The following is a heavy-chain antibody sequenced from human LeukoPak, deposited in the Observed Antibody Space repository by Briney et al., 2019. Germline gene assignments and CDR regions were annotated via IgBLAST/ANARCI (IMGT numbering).Heavy chain of an antibody. D-gene: IGHD3-10*01. Sequence: PSETPSLTCTVSSDSIPSPYWSWIRQSPGKGLEWIAFISYTGSTRYNPSFKSRVTVSIDTSKNQFSLRLTSVTAADTAVYYCARHFTVGGNYYFGHWDQGTPVTVSS. CDR3: ARHFTVGGNYYFGH. V-gene: IGHV4-59*08. CDR2: ISYTGST. J-gene: IGHJ4*02. CDR1: SDSIPSPY.